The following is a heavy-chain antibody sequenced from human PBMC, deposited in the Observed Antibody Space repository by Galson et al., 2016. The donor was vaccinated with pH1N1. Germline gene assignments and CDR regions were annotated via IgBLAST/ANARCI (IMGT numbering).Heavy chain of an antibody. J-gene: IGHJ6*02. Sequence: SLRLSCAASGFTFHDYTMHWVRQTPGKGLEWVSLVSWDGGSTYYADYVKGRFTVPRDNSKNSLYLQMNSLRSEDTALYYCAKEIQRGSYGMDVWGRGTTVTVS. D-gene: IGHD3-16*01. CDR1: GFTFHDYT. CDR3: AKEIQRGSYGMDV. V-gene: IGHV3-43*01. CDR2: VSWDGGST.